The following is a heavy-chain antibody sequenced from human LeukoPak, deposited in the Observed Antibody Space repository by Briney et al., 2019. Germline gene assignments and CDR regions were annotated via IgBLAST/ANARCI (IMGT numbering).Heavy chain of an antibody. CDR1: GFTFSSYG. CDR3: AKEGGSGWNTRFDYFDY. CDR2: IPYDESNK. V-gene: IGHV3-30*02. Sequence: GGSLRLSCAASGFTFSSYGMHWVRQAPGKGLEWVAFIPYDESNKYYADSVKGRFTISRDNSKSTLFLQMNSLRAEDTAVYYCAKEGGSGWNTRFDYFDYWGQGTLVTVSS. D-gene: IGHD6-19*01. J-gene: IGHJ4*02.